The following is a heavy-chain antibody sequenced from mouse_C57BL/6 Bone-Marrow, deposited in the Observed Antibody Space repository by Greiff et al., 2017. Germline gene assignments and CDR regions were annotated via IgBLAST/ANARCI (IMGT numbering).Heavy chain of an antibody. Sequence: VQLQQSGPELVKPGASVKISCKASGYSFTGYYMNWVKQSPEKSLEWIGEINPSTGGTTYNQKFKAKATLTVDKSSSAAYMQLKSLTSEDSAVCYCARLRGYYFDFWGRGTALTVSS. CDR1: GYSFTGYY. J-gene: IGHJ2*01. CDR2: INPSTGGT. D-gene: IGHD1-1*01. CDR3: ARLRGYYFDF. V-gene: IGHV1-42*01.